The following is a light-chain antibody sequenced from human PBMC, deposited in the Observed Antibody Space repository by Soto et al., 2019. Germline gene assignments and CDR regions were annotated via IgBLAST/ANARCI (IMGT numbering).Light chain of an antibody. V-gene: IGLV2-8*01. Sequence: QSALTQPPSASGSPGQSVTISCTGTGSDIGGYNYVSWYQQHPGKAPTLIIYEVSKRPSGVPDRFSGSKSGNTASLTVSGLQAEDEADYYCSSYAGSNTFAFGTGTKVTVL. CDR2: EVS. CDR3: SSYAGSNTFA. CDR1: GSDIGGYNY. J-gene: IGLJ1*01.